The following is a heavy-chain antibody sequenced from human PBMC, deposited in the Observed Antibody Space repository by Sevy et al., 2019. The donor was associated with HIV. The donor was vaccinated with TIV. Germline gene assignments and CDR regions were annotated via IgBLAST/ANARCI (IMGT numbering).Heavy chain of an antibody. Sequence: ASVKVSCKVSGYTLTELSMHWVRQAPGKGLEWMGTFDPEDDEKIYAQKFQGRVTMTEDTSTDTAYMELSRLRSEDTAVYYCATKKDYYDTSGYPFDSWGQGTLVTVSS. D-gene: IGHD3-22*01. J-gene: IGHJ4*02. CDR1: GYTLTELS. CDR2: FDPEDDEK. CDR3: ATKKDYYDTSGYPFDS. V-gene: IGHV1-24*01.